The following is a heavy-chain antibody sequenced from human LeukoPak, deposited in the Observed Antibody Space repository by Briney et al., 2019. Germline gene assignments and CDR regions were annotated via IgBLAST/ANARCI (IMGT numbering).Heavy chain of an antibody. CDR3: AKDMSIAARRIYDY. CDR2: ISSSSSYI. D-gene: IGHD6-6*01. J-gene: IGHJ4*02. V-gene: IGHV3-21*04. CDR1: GFTFSNYN. Sequence: PGGSLRLSCAASGFTFSNYNMNWVRQAPGKGLEWVSSISSSSSYIYYADSVKGRFTISRDNSKNTLYLQMNSLRAEDTAVYYCAKDMSIAARRIYDYWGQGTLVTVSS.